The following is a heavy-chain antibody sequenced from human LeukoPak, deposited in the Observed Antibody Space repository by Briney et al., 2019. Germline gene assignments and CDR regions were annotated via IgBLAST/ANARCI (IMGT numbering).Heavy chain of an antibody. CDR2: INPNSGGT. CDR1: GYTFTGYY. V-gene: IGHV1-2*02. J-gene: IGHJ4*02. CDR3: ASPQEYCSGGSCYSHDY. Sequence: ASVKVSCKASGYTFTGYYIHWVRLAPGQGLEWMGWINPNSGGTNSAQKFKGRVTMTRDTSITTVYMELSRLRSDDTAVYYCASPQEYCSGGSCYSHDYWGQGTLVTVSS. D-gene: IGHD2-15*01.